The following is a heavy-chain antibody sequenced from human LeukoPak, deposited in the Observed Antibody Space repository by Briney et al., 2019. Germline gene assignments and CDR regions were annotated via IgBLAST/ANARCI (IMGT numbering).Heavy chain of an antibody. V-gene: IGHV1-69-2*01. Sequence: ASVKISYKVSGCTFTDYYMHWVQQAPGKGLEWMGLVDPEDGETIYAEKFQGRVTITADASTDTAYMELSSLRSEDTAVYYCATSWVDGWFDPWGQGTLVTVSS. D-gene: IGHD7-27*01. CDR2: VDPEDGET. J-gene: IGHJ5*02. CDR1: GCTFTDYY. CDR3: ATSWVDGWFDP.